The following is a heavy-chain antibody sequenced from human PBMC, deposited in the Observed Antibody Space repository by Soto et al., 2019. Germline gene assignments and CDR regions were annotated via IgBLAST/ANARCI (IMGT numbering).Heavy chain of an antibody. CDR1: GGTFSSYT. CDR2: IIPILGIA. D-gene: IGHD3-10*01. J-gene: IGHJ3*02. V-gene: IGHV1-69*02. CDR3: ARGRGSGIPPGYGPEDYAFDI. Sequence: QVQLVQSGAEVKKPGSSVKVSCKASGGTFSSYTISWVRQAPGQGLEWMGRIIPILGIANYAQKFQGRVTITADKSTSTAYMELSSLRSEDTAVYYCARGRGSGIPPGYGPEDYAFDIWGQGTMVTVSS.